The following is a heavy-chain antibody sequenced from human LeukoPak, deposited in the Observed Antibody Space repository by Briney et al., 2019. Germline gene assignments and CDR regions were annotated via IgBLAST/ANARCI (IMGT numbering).Heavy chain of an antibody. J-gene: IGHJ4*02. V-gene: IGHV3-53*01. D-gene: IGHD6-19*01. CDR3: VRGSSVAVAGSDY. Sequence: GGSLRLSCAASGFTVSSNYMSWVRQAPGKGLEWVSVIYSGGSTYYADSVKGRFTISRDNSKNTLYLQMNSLRAEGTAVYYCVRGSSVAVAGSDYWGQGTLVTVSS. CDR1: GFTVSSNY. CDR2: IYSGGST.